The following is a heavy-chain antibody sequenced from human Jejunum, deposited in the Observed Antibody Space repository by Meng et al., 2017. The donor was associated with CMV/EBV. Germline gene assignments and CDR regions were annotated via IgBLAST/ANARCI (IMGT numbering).Heavy chain of an antibody. D-gene: IGHD2-2*01. CDR3: ARAPTYCSSTYCSDSWFDP. Sequence: IIRGGNYWSWIRQHPGKGPEWIGYIYYSGTTHYNPSLKSRTTISIDTSNNQFSLKLSSVTAADTAVYYCARAPTYCSSTYCSDSWFDPWGQGTLVTVSS. CDR2: IYYSGTT. CDR1: IIRGGNY. J-gene: IGHJ5*02. V-gene: IGHV4-31*02.